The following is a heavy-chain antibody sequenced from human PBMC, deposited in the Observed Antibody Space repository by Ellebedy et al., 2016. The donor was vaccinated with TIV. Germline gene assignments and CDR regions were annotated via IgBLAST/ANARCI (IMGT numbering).Heavy chain of an antibody. V-gene: IGHV3-23*01. J-gene: IGHJ5*02. CDR1: GFTFSSYA. CDR2: INNSGGGT. CDR3: AKHTYDSSGYFSVDWFDP. Sequence: PGGSLRLSCAASGFTFSSYAMSWVRQAPGKGLECVSTINNSGGGTFYADSVKGRFTVSRDNSKNTLFLQMNSLRAEDTAVYYCAKHTYDSSGYFSVDWFDPWGQGTLVTVSS. D-gene: IGHD3-22*01.